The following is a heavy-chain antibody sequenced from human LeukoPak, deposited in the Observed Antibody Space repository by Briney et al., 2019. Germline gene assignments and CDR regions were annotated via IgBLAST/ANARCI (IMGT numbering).Heavy chain of an antibody. CDR1: GFTFDDYA. D-gene: IGHD6-19*01. J-gene: IGHJ5*02. CDR3: AKDSHCSGWYLFDP. Sequence: GGSLTLTCAASGFTFDDYAMHWVRHAPGKGLEWVSLISGDGGSTYYADSVKGRFTISRDNSKNSLYLQMNSLRTEDTALYYCAKDSHCSGWYLFDPWGQGTLVTVSS. CDR2: ISGDGGST. V-gene: IGHV3-43*02.